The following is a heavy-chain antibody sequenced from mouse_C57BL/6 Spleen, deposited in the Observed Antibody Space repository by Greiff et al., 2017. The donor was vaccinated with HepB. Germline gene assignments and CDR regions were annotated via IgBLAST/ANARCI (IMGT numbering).Heavy chain of an antibody. CDR1: GFTFSNYW. Sequence: EVNVVESGGGLVQPGGSMKLSCVASGFTFSNYWMNWVRQSPEKGLEWVAQIRLKSDNYATHYAESVKVRFTISRDDSKSSVYLQMNNLRAEDTGIHYCTKYSNYVRYFDYWGQGTTLTVSS. CDR2: IRLKSDNYAT. V-gene: IGHV6-3*01. D-gene: IGHD2-5*01. CDR3: TKYSNYVRYFDY. J-gene: IGHJ2*01.